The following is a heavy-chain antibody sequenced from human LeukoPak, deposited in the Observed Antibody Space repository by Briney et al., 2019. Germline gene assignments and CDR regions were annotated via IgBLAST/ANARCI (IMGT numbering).Heavy chain of an antibody. CDR1: GYTFTSYD. V-gene: IGHV1-8*01. CDR2: MNPNSGNT. CDR3: ATDTATTLFDY. Sequence: ASVKVSCKASGYTFTSYDTNWVRQATGQGLEWMGWMNPNSGNTGYAQKFQGRVTMTRNTSISTAYMELSSLRSEDTAVYYCATDTATTLFDYWGQGTLVTVSS. D-gene: IGHD5-18*01. J-gene: IGHJ4*02.